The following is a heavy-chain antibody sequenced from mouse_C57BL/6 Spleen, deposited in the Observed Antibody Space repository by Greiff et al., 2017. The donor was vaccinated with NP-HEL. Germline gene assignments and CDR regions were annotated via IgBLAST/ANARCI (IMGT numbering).Heavy chain of an antibody. CDR2: IDPEDGET. D-gene: IGHD1-1*01. CDR3: ARGDYGSSYWYFDV. Sequence: EVKLQESGAELVKPGASVKLSCTASGFNIKDYYMHWVKQRTEQGLEWIGRIDPEDGETKYAPKFQGKATITADTSSNTADLQLSSLTSEDTAVYYCARGDYGSSYWYFDVWGTGTTVTVSS. CDR1: GFNIKDYY. V-gene: IGHV14-2*01. J-gene: IGHJ1*03.